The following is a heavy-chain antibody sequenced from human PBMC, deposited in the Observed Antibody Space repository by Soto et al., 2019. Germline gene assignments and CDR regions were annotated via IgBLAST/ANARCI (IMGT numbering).Heavy chain of an antibody. Sequence: SETLTLTCSVSGEALSHYYWGWIRTTPGRGLEWIGCVHESGSTDYNPSLKGRVTISLHTSKSQSSLSLRSATAADTATYYCARGTRALITSFFAYWGQGISVTSPQ. J-gene: IGHJ4*02. CDR3: ARGTRALITSFFAY. CDR1: GEALSHYY. D-gene: IGHD1-20*01. CDR2: VHESGST. V-gene: IGHV4-59*01.